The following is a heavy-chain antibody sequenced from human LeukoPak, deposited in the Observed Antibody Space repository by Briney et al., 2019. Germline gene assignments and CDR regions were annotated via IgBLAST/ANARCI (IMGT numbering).Heavy chain of an antibody. Sequence: EPSETLSLTCAVYGGSFSGYYWSWIRQPPGKGLEWIGEINHSGSTNYNPSLKSRVTISVDTSKNQFSLKLSSVTAADTAVHYCASRACSSTSCYAERHFDYWGQGTLVTVSS. CDR1: GGSFSGYY. CDR2: INHSGST. J-gene: IGHJ4*02. D-gene: IGHD2-2*01. V-gene: IGHV4-34*01. CDR3: ASRACSSTSCYAERHFDY.